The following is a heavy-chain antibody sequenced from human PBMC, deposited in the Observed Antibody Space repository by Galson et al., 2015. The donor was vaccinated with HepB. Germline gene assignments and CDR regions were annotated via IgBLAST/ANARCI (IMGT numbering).Heavy chain of an antibody. CDR2: INPSGGST. CDR3: ARDWGAAADGRRSPGDPQLNWFDP. Sequence: SVKVSCKASGYTFTSYYMHWVRQAPGQGLEWMGIINPSGGSTSYAQKFQGRVTMTRDTSTSTVYMELSSLRSEDTAVYYCARDWGAAADGRRSPGDPQLNWFDPWGQGTLVTVSS. CDR1: GYTFTSYY. J-gene: IGHJ5*02. D-gene: IGHD6-13*01. V-gene: IGHV1-46*01.